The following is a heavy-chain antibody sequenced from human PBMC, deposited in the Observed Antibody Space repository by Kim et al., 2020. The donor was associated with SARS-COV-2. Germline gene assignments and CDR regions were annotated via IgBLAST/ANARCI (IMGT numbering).Heavy chain of an antibody. D-gene: IGHD3-3*01. CDR1: GGSISSSNW. J-gene: IGHJ3*02. V-gene: IGHV4-4*02. Sequence: SETLSLTCAVSGGSISSSNWWSWVRQPQGKGLEWIGEIYHSGSTNYNPSLKSRVTISVDKSKNQFSLKLRSVTAADTAVYYCARALRPYYDFWSGYKGAFDSWGQGTMVTVSS. CDR3: ARALRPYYDFWSGYKGAFDS. CDR2: IYHSGST.